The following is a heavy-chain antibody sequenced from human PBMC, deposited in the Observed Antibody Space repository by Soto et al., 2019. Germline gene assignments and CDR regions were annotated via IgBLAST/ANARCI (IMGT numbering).Heavy chain of an antibody. CDR2: ISSSCSTT. D-gene: IGHD3-3*01. V-gene: IGHV3-48*01. CDR3: ARDRSITIFGVVHDAFDI. CDR1: GFIFSSYS. J-gene: IGHJ3*02. Sequence: EVQVVESGGGLVQPGGSLRLSCVASGFIFSSYSMNWVRQAPGKGLEWVSYISSSCSTTDYADSVKGRLTISRDNAKNLLYLQMNSLRADDTAVYYCARDRSITIFGVVHDAFDIWGQGTMVTISS.